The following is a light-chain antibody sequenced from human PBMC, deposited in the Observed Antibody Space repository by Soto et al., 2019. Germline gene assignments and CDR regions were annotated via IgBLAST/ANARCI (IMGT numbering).Light chain of an antibody. CDR3: MQARQTPWT. CDR2: LGS. V-gene: IGKV2-28*01. J-gene: IGKJ1*01. Sequence: DIMMTQSPLSLPVTPGEPASISCKSSQSLLHSNGYNYLDWYLQKPGQSPQILIYLGSNRASGVPDRFSGSGSGADFTLKISRVEAEDVGVYYCMQARQTPWTFGQGTKVEIK. CDR1: QSLLHSNGYNY.